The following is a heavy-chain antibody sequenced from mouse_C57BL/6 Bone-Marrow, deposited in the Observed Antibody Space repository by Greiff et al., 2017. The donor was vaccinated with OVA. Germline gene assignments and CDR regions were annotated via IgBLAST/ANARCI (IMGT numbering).Heavy chain of an antibody. CDR3: TTYDYYGSSPDY. CDR2: IDPENGDT. CDR1: GFNIKDDY. Sequence: EVQRVESGAELVRPGASVKLSCTASGFNIKDDYMHWVKQRPEQGLEWIGWIDPENGDTEYASKFQGKATITADTSSNTAYLQLSSLTSEDTAVYYCTTYDYYGSSPDYWGQGTTLTVSS. D-gene: IGHD1-1*01. J-gene: IGHJ2*01. V-gene: IGHV14-4*01.